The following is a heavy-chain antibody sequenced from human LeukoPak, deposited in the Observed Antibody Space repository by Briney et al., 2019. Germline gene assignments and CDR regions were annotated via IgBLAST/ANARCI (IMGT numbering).Heavy chain of an antibody. CDR1: GFTFSSYA. Sequence: PGGSLRLSCAPSGFTFSSYAMNWVRQAPGKGLEWVAIISHDGSNKYYAESVKGRFTISRDNAKNLLYLQMNSLRAEDTAVYFCARDLVNYFDSWGQGILVTVSS. CDR3: ARDLVNYFDS. V-gene: IGHV3-30*07. J-gene: IGHJ4*02. CDR2: ISHDGSNK.